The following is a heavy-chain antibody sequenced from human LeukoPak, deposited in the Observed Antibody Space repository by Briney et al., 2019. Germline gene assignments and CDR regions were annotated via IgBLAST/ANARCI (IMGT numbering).Heavy chain of an antibody. J-gene: IGHJ4*02. CDR3: ARDHSSSSEDY. CDR2: IFHTGST. Sequence: PSETLSLTCAVSGDSVNTTNWWSWVRQTPGKGLEWIGSIFHTGSTYHNPSLKSRVTISVDTSKNPFSLKLNSVTAADTAVYYCARDHSSSSEDYWGQGTLVTVSS. CDR1: GDSVNTTNW. D-gene: IGHD6-13*01. V-gene: IGHV4-4*02.